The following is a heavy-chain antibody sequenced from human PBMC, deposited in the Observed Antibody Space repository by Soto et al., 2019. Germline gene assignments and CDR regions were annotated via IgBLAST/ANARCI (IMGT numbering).Heavy chain of an antibody. CDR2: ISSSSSYI. J-gene: IGHJ4*02. CDR3: ARVSWAGGHYYDRSPLDY. V-gene: IGHV3-21*01. CDR1: GFTFSSYS. D-gene: IGHD3-22*01. Sequence: GGSLRLSCAASGFTFSSYSMNWVRQAPGKGLEWVSSISSSSSYIYYADSVKGRFTISRDNAKNSLYLQMNSLRAEDTAVYYCARVSWAGGHYYDRSPLDYWGQGTLVTVSS.